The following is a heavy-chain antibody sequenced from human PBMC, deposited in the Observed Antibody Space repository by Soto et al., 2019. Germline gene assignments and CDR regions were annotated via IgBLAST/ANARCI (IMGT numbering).Heavy chain of an antibody. CDR3: TRDERGEGIQLWTPSRGQDGMDI. J-gene: IGHJ6*02. CDR2: ISRSGTTI. V-gene: IGHV3-11*01. CDR1: GFTSSDYY. D-gene: IGHD5-18*01. Sequence: QVQLVESGGGLVKPGGSLRLSCAASGFTSSDYYMSWIRQAPGKGLEWVSSISRSGTTIYYADSVKGRVTISRANAKNSRYLQRNSLRAEHTAVYYATRDERGEGIQLWTPSRGQDGMDIWGQGTTATVSS.